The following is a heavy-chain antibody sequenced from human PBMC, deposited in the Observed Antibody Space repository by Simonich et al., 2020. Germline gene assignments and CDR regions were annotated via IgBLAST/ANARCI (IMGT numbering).Heavy chain of an antibody. D-gene: IGHD7-27*01. CDR2: ISYDGSNK. CDR3: ARAGDDEHAFDI. Sequence: QVQLVESGGGVVQPGRSLRLSCAASGFTFSSYAMHWVRQAPGKGLEWVAVISYDGSNKYYADSVKGRFTISRDNSKNPLYLQMNSLRAEDTAVYYCARAGDDEHAFDIWGQGTMVTVSS. J-gene: IGHJ3*02. CDR1: GFTFSSYA. V-gene: IGHV3-30*07.